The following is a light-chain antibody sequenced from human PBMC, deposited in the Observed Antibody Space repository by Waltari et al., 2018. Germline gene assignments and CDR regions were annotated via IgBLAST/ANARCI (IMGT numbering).Light chain of an antibody. Sequence: SYLLTQPPSVSVPPGQTASITCGGNNNGSKRVHWYQQKPGQAPVLVVYDDSDRPSGIPERFSGSNSGNTATLTISRVEAGDEADYYCQVWDSSSDHVVFGGGTKLTVL. V-gene: IGLV3-21*02. CDR3: QVWDSSSDHVV. J-gene: IGLJ2*01. CDR1: NNGSKR. CDR2: DDS.